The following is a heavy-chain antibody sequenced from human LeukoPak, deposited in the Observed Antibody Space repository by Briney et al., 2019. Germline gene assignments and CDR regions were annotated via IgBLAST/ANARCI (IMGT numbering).Heavy chain of an antibody. CDR1: GFTFSNAW. D-gene: IGHD6-13*01. J-gene: IGHJ4*02. Sequence: GGSLRRSCAASGFTFSNAWMSWVRQAPGKGLEWVGRIKSKTDGGTTDYAAPVKGRFTISRDDSKNTLYLQMNSLKTEDTAVYYCTTDPGSSWYFFYGRDPDYWGQGTLVTVSS. CDR3: TTDPGSSWYFFYGRDPDY. CDR2: IKSKTDGGTT. V-gene: IGHV3-15*01.